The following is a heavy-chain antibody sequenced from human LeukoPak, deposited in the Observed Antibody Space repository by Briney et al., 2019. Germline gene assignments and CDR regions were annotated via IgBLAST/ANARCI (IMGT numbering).Heavy chain of an antibody. CDR3: ARHATWAFDS. D-gene: IGHD7-27*01. CDR1: GFTFSSYS. Sequence: GGPLRLSCAASGFTFSSYSMNWVRQAPGKGLEWVSSISSSSSYIYYADSVKGRFTISRDNAKNSVYLQMNNLRAEDTALYYCARHATWAFDSWGQGTLVTVSS. V-gene: IGHV3-21*01. J-gene: IGHJ4*02. CDR2: ISSSSSYI.